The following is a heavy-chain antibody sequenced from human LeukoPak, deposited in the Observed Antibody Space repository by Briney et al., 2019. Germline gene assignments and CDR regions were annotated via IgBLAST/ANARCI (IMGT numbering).Heavy chain of an antibody. V-gene: IGHV4-39*01. Sequence: PSQTLSLTCTVSGGSISSSSYYWGWIRQPPGKGLEWIGSIYYSGSTYYNPSLKSRVTISVDTSKNQFSLKLSSVTAADTAVYYCATYSSGWYFPAGGAFDIWGQGTMVTVSS. J-gene: IGHJ3*02. CDR3: ATYSSGWYFPAGGAFDI. CDR2: IYYSGST. D-gene: IGHD6-19*01. CDR1: GGSISSSSYY.